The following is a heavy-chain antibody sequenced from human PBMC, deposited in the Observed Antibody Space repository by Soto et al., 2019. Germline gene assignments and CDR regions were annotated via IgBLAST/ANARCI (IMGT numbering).Heavy chain of an antibody. D-gene: IGHD6-6*01. CDR1: GYSFTSYW. CDR3: ARHGAARSYYYYGMDV. CDR2: IDPSDSYT. Sequence: SGESLKISCKGSGYSFTSYWISWVRQMPGKGLEWMGRIDPSDSYTNYSPSFQGHVTISADKSISTAYLQWSSLKASDTAMYYCARHGAARSYYYYGMDVWGQGTTVTVSS. J-gene: IGHJ6*02. V-gene: IGHV5-10-1*01.